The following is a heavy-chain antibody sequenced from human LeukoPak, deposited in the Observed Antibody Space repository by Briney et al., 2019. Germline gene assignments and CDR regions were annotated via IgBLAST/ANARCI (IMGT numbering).Heavy chain of an antibody. Sequence: GGSLRLSXAASGFTFSSYAMSSVRQAPGKGLEWLSAISGSGGSTYYADSVKGRFTTSRDNSKNTLYLQMNSLRAEDTAVYYCAKAYGDGYSDDGWYVYWGQGTLVTVSS. CDR2: ISGSGGST. J-gene: IGHJ4*02. V-gene: IGHV3-23*01. D-gene: IGHD5-24*01. CDR3: AKAYGDGYSDDGWYVY. CDR1: GFTFSSYA.